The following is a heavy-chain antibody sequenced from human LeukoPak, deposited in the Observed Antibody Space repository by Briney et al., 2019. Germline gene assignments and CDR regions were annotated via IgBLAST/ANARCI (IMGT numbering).Heavy chain of an antibody. CDR1: GFTFSSYS. D-gene: IGHD3-22*01. V-gene: IGHV3-7*02. J-gene: IGHJ4*02. Sequence: GGSLRLSCAASGFTFSSYSMKWVRQAPGKGLEWVANINQDGSEKYYVGSVKGRFTISRDNAKSSLFLQMNSLTAEDTAVYYCASGYYDRDHWGQGTLVSVSP. CDR3: ASGYYDRDH. CDR2: INQDGSEK.